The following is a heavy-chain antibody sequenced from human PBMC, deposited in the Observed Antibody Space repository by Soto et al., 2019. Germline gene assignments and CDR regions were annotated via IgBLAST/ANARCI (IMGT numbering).Heavy chain of an antibody. CDR1: GGSFSGYY. D-gene: IGHD3-10*01. J-gene: IGHJ6*03. V-gene: IGHV4-34*01. CDR3: ARTYYYGSGSYYNDNYYYYMDV. Sequence: SETLSLTCAVYGGSFSGYYWSWIRQPPGKGLGWIGEINHSGSTNYNPSLKSRVTISVDTSKNQFSLKLSSVAAADTAVYYCARTYYYGSGSYYNDNYYYYMDVWGKGTTVTVSS. CDR2: INHSGST.